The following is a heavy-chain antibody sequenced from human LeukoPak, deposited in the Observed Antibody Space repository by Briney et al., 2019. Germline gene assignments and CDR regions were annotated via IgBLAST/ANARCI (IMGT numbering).Heavy chain of an antibody. CDR3: AREGSSNWFDP. Sequence: SQTLSFTCTVSGGSISSGGYYWSWIRQHPGKGLEWIGYIYYSGSTYYNPSLKSRVTISVDTSKNQFSLKLSSVTAADTAVYYCAREGSSNWFDPWGQGTLVTVSS. CDR1: GGSISSGGYY. D-gene: IGHD1-26*01. J-gene: IGHJ5*02. V-gene: IGHV4-31*03. CDR2: IYYSGST.